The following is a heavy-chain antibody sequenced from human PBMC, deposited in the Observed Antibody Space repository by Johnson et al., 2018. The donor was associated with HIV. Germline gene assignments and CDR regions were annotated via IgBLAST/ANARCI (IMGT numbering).Heavy chain of an antibody. D-gene: IGHD3-9*01. CDR1: GFTFSSYA. CDR2: IWYDGSNK. J-gene: IGHJ3*02. CDR3: ARFDSFDAFDI. Sequence: VQLVESGGGVVQPGRSLRLSCAASGFTFSSYAMHWVRQAPGKGLEWVAVIWYDGSNKYYADSVKGRFTISRDNSKNTLYLQMNSLRAEDTAVYYCARFDSFDAFDIWGQGTMVIVS. V-gene: IGHV3-30*14.